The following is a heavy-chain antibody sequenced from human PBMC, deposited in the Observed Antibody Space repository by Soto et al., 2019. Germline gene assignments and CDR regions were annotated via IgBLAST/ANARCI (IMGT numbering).Heavy chain of an antibody. V-gene: IGHV4-34*01. CDR1: GGSFSGYY. D-gene: IGHD1-26*01. J-gene: IGHJ6*02. CDR3: ARAISGSLVGPTPGMDV. CDR2: INHSGST. Sequence: QVQLQQWGAGLLKPSETLSLTCAVYGGSFSGYYWSWIRQPPGKGLEWIGEINHSGSTNYNPSLKSRVTISVDTSKNQFSLKLSSVTAADTAVYYCARAISGSLVGPTPGMDVLGQGTTVTVSS.